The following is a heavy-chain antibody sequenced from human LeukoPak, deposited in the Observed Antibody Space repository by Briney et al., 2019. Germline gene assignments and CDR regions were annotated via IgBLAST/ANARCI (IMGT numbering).Heavy chain of an antibody. CDR2: ISYDGSNK. V-gene: IGHV3-30*18. Sequence: GGSLRLSCAASGFTFSSYGMHWVRQAPGEGLEWVAVISYDGSNKYYADSVKGRFTISRDNSKNTLYLQMNSLRAEDTAVYYCAKGAMVRGVIGLSYFDYWGQGTLVTVSS. D-gene: IGHD3-10*01. CDR1: GFTFSSYG. CDR3: AKGAMVRGVIGLSYFDY. J-gene: IGHJ4*02.